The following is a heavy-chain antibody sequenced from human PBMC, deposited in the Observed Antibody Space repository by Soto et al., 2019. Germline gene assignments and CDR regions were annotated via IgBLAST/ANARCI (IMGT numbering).Heavy chain of an antibody. CDR2: IHHSGST. Sequence: QLQLQESGSGLVEPSQTLSLTCAVSGGSISSGGYSWSWIRQPPGKGLEWIGYIHHSGSTYYNPSLNSRVTVSVDRSKNHFSLKRSSVTAADTAVYYGVCGPKLRWDGNYGMDVWGQGTTVTVSS. CDR3: VCGPKLRWDGNYGMDV. CDR1: GGSISSGGYS. V-gene: IGHV4-30-2*01. D-gene: IGHD1-26*01. J-gene: IGHJ6*02.